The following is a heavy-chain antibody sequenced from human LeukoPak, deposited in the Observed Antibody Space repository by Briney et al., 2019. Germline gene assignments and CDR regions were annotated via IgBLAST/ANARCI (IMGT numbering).Heavy chain of an antibody. CDR3: ARESYYDSSGYFNY. J-gene: IGHJ4*02. V-gene: IGHV1-69*05. Sequence: AASVKVSCKASGGTFSSYAISWVRQAPGQGLEWMGGIIPIFGTANYAQKFQGRVTITTDESTSTAYMELSSLRSEDTAVYYCARESYYDSSGYFNYWGQGTLVTVSS. CDR1: GGTFSSYA. CDR2: IIPIFGTA. D-gene: IGHD3-22*01.